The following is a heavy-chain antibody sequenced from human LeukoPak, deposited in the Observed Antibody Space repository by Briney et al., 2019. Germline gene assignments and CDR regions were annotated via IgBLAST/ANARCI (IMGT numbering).Heavy chain of an antibody. CDR3: ARGQGVAAAGYNWFDP. D-gene: IGHD6-13*01. Sequence: ASVKVSCKASGYTFTSYDINWVRQAPGQGLEWMGWMNPNSGNTGYAQKFQGRVTMTRNTSISTAYMELSSLRSEDTAVYYCARGQGVAAAGYNWFDPWGQGTLVTVSS. V-gene: IGHV1-8*01. J-gene: IGHJ5*02. CDR1: GYTFTSYD. CDR2: MNPNSGNT.